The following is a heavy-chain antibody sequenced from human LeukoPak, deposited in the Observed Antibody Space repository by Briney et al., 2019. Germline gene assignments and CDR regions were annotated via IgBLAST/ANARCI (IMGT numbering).Heavy chain of an antibody. CDR3: ARDFVVVTDYYYYYYMDV. J-gene: IGHJ6*03. CDR2: IYYSGST. V-gene: IGHV4-59*11. Sequence: PSETLSLTCTVSGGSISSHYWSWIRQPPGKGLEWIGYIYYSGSTNYNPSLKSRVTISVDTSKNQFSLKLSSVTAADTAVYYCARDFVVVTDYYYYYYMDVWGKGTTVTVSS. D-gene: IGHD2-21*02. CDR1: GGSISSHY.